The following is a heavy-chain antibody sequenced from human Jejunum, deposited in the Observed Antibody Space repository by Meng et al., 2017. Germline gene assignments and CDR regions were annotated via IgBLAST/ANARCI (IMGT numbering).Heavy chain of an antibody. J-gene: IGHJ4*02. CDR1: GDSISSYY. D-gene: IGHD5-18*01. CDR2: FYGSGST. CDR3: ARLTPGYTYLFDY. Sequence: VQLQESGPGLIKPSETLSLTCTVSGDSISSYYWSWIRQPAGKGLEWIGRFYGSGSTNYNPSLESRVSMSRDTSKNQLSLNLRSVTAADTAVYYCARLTPGYTYLFDYWGQGTLVTV. V-gene: IGHV4-4*07.